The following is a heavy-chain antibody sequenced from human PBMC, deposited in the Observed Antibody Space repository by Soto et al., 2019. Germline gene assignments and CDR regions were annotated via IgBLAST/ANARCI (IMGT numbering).Heavy chain of an antibody. CDR3: ARGYYDSSGYYIPGDDY. D-gene: IGHD3-22*01. J-gene: IGHJ4*02. CDR2: IIPIFGTA. CDR1: GGTFSSYA. Sequence: QVQLVQSGAEVKKPGSSVKVSCKASGGTFSSYAISWVRQAPGHGLEWMGGIIPIFGTANYAQKFQGRVTITADESTSTAYMERSSLRSEDTAVYYCARGYYDSSGYYIPGDDYWGQGTLVTVSS. V-gene: IGHV1-69*12.